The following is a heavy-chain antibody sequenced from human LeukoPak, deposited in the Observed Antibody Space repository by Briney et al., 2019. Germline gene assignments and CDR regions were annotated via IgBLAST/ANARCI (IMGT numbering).Heavy chain of an antibody. V-gene: IGHV4-59*01. J-gene: IGHJ6*02. CDR2: NFSRGSA. CDR3: ARAVVVVPSKTYFYGMDV. Sequence: KPSETLSLTCTVSGASISSYYWSWIRQPPGKGLEWIGYNFSRGSARYNPSLKSRVTISLDTSKNHFSLSLNSVTAADTAVYCCARAVVVVPSKTYFYGMDVWGQGTSVTVSS. D-gene: IGHD2-15*01. CDR1: GASISSYY.